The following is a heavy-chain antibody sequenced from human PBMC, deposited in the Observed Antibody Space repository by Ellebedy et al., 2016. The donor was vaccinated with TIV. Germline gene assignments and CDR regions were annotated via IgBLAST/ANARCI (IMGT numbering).Heavy chain of an antibody. CDR3: ALWLGDLMRFDP. CDR1: GGAISSSTHY. CDR2: VYYSGST. D-gene: IGHD3-10*01. J-gene: IGHJ5*02. Sequence: MPSETLSLTCSVSGGAISSSTHYWGWIRQPPGKGLEFIASVYYSGSTYYNPSLKSRVAISMDTSKNQFSLNLNSVTAADTAIYYWALWLGDLMRFDPWGPGTLVTVSS. V-gene: IGHV4-39*07.